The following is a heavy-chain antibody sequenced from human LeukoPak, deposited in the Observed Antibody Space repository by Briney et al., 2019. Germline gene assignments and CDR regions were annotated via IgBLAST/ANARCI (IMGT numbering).Heavy chain of an antibody. Sequence: GGSLRLSCATSGLTFRTTWMHWVRQAPGKGLMWVSRMNGEGTTIDYAAPVKGRFTISRDDSKDTLYLQMNSLKSEDTAVYHCTTAAFVGATAYWGQGALVIVSS. J-gene: IGHJ4*02. D-gene: IGHD1-26*01. CDR2: MNGEGTTI. CDR1: GLTFRTTW. V-gene: IGHV3-15*07. CDR3: TTAAFVGATAY.